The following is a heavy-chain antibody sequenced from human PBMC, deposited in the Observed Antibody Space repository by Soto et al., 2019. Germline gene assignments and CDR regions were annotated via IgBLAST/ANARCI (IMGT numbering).Heavy chain of an antibody. CDR3: ARLVQLLQGRWFDP. J-gene: IGHJ5*02. V-gene: IGHV4-39*07. CDR2: IYYSGST. Sequence: SETLSLTCTVSGGSISSSSYYWGWIRQPPGKGLEWIGSIYYSGSTYYNPSLKSRVTISLDTSKNQFSLKLSSVTAADTAVYYCARLVQLLQGRWFDPWGQGTLVTSPQ. CDR1: GGSISSSSYY. D-gene: IGHD2-15*01.